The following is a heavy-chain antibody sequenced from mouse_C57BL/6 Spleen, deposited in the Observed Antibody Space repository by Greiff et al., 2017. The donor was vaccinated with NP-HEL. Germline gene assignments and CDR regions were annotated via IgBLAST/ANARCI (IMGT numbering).Heavy chain of an antibody. D-gene: IGHD2-4*01. J-gene: IGHJ2*01. CDR2: IYPGSGST. CDR3: VTYDYGSPFDY. Sequence: QVQLQQPGAELVKPGASVKMSCKASGYTFTSYWITWVKQRPGQGLEWIGDIYPGSGSTNYNEKFKSKATLTVDTTSSTAYMQLSSLTSEDSAFYYCVTYDYGSPFDYWGQGTTLTVSS. V-gene: IGHV1-55*01. CDR1: GYTFTSYW.